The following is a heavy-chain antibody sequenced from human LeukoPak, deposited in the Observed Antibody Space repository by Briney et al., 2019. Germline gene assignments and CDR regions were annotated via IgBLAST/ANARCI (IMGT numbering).Heavy chain of an antibody. J-gene: IGHJ4*02. V-gene: IGHV3-30-3*01. CDR3: ARDAPHYGDDSYYFDY. Sequence: PGRSLRLSCAASGFTFSSHAMHWVRQAPGKGLEWVTLISYDGSNKYYADSVKGRFTISRDNSKNTVYLQMNSLRAEDTAVYYCARDAPHYGDDSYYFDYWGQGTLVTVSS. CDR1: GFTFSSHA. CDR2: ISYDGSNK. D-gene: IGHD4-17*01.